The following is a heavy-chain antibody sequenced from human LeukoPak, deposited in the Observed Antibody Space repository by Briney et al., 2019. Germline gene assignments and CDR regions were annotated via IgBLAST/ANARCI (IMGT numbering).Heavy chain of an antibody. CDR2: IYTSGST. CDR1: GGSISSGSYY. V-gene: IGHV4-61*02. D-gene: IGHD3-22*01. Sequence: SQTLSLTCTVSGGSISSGSYYWSWIRQPAGKGLEWIGRIYTSGSTNYNPSLKSRVTISADTSKNQFSLKLSSVTAADTAVYYCARDYTYYYDSSEVAFDIWGQGTMVTVSS. J-gene: IGHJ3*02. CDR3: ARDYTYYYDSSEVAFDI.